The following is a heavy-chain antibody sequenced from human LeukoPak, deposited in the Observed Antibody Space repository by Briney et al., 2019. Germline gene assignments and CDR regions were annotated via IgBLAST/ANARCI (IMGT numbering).Heavy chain of an antibody. CDR3: ARQWVSDYYDNSGYYAIDY. V-gene: IGHV4-39*01. D-gene: IGHD3-22*01. J-gene: IGHJ4*02. CDR1: GDSISSSSYY. Sequence: SETLSLTCTVSGDSISSSSYYWGWIRQPPGRGLEWIGTIYYSGSTYYNPSLKSRVTISVDTSKNQFSLHLISVAAADTAVYYCARQWVSDYYDNSGYYAIDYWGQGTLVTVSS. CDR2: IYYSGST.